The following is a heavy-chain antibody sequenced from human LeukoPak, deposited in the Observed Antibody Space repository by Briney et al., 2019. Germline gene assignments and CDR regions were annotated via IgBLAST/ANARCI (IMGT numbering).Heavy chain of an antibody. D-gene: IGHD1-1*01. CDR1: GGSISSSY. Sequence: NTSETPSLTCTVSGGSISSSYWSWIRQPPGKGLEWIAYIYYTGSSNYNPSLQSRVTISIDTSKNQFSLKLSSVTAADTAVYYCAGNTWYKGFGYFQHWGQGTLVTVSS. V-gene: IGHV4-59*01. CDR2: IYYTGSS. CDR3: AGNTWYKGFGYFQH. J-gene: IGHJ1*01.